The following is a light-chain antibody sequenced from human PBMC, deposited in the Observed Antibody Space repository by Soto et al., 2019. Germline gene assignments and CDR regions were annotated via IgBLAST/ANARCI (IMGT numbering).Light chain of an antibody. CDR3: SSYTSSSTFYV. V-gene: IGLV2-18*02. J-gene: IGLJ1*01. Sequence: QSALTQPPSVSGSPGQSVTISCTGTSSDVGSYNRVSWYQQPPGTAPKLMIYEVSNRPSGVPDRFSRSKSGNTASLTISGLQAEDEADYYCSSYTSSSTFYVFGTGTKLTVL. CDR2: EVS. CDR1: SSDVGSYNR.